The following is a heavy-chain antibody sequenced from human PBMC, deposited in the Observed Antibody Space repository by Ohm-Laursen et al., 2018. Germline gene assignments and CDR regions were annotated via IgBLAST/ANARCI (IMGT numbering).Heavy chain of an antibody. V-gene: IGHV4-34*01. CDR2: IYHSGNV. CDR1: GGTFSDYY. Sequence: TLSLTCAIYGGTFSDYYWSWIRQSPGKGLEWIGEIYHSGNVNYNPSLRSRVTISVDTSKNQFSLRLTSVTAADMAVYYCTSHCSGGSCPDYWGQGMLVTVSS. CDR3: TSHCSGGSCPDY. D-gene: IGHD2-15*01. J-gene: IGHJ4*02.